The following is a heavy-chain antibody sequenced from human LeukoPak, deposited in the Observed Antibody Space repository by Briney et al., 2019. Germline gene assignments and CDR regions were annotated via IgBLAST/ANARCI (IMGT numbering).Heavy chain of an antibody. CDR2: IWYDGSNK. CDR3: ARDVELFLDRGSSWYWFDP. CDR1: GFTFSTYV. Sequence: PGGSLRLSCAASGFTFSTYVMTWVRQAPGKGLEWVAVIWYDGSNKYYADSVKGRFTISRDNSKNTLYLQMNSLRAEDTAVYYCARDVELFLDRGSSWYWFDPWGQGTLVTVSS. J-gene: IGHJ5*02. D-gene: IGHD6-13*01. V-gene: IGHV3-33*08.